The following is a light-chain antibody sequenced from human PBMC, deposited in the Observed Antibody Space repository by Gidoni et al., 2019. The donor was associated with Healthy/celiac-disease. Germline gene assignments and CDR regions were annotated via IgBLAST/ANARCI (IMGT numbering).Light chain of an antibody. Sequence: QSVLTQPPPLSGGPRHRATTSGTGSRSNIGAGYDVHWYQQLPGTAPKLLIYGSSNRPSGVPVCFSGSKSGTSASLAITGLQAEDEADYYCQSYGSSLSGVVFGGGTKLTVL. CDR1: RSNIGAGYD. CDR2: GSS. J-gene: IGLJ2*01. V-gene: IGLV1-40*01. CDR3: QSYGSSLSGVV.